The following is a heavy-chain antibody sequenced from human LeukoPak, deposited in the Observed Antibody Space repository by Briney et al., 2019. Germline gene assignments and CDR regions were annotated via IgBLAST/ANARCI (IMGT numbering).Heavy chain of an antibody. V-gene: IGHV1-18*01. D-gene: IGHD3-3*01. CDR1: GYTFTSYD. CDR2: ISAYNGNT. CDR3: ARRSDFWSGYSVWASDY. Sequence: ASVKVSCEASGYTFTSYDINWVRQATGQGLEWMGWISAYNGNTNYAQKLQGRVTMTTDTSTSTAYMELRSLRSDDTAVYYCARRSDFWSGYSVWASDYWGQGTLVTVSS. J-gene: IGHJ4*02.